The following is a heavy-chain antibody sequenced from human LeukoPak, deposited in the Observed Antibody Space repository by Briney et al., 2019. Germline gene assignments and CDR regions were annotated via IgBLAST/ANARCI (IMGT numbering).Heavy chain of an antibody. CDR1: GYTFNIYG. J-gene: IGHJ4*02. V-gene: IGHV1-18*01. Sequence: ASVKVSCTASGYTFNIYGISWARQAPGQGLEWMGWIRAYNGDTHYAERFQGRVTLTIDTSTSTAYMELRNLRSDDTAMYYCARDPSNTSGWYIYFDYWGQGTLVTVSS. CDR2: IRAYNGDT. CDR3: ARDPSNTSGWYIYFDY. D-gene: IGHD6-19*01.